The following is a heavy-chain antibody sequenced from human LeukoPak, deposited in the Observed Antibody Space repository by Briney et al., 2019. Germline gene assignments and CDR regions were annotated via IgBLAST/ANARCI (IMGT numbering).Heavy chain of an antibody. D-gene: IGHD3-3*02. J-gene: IGHJ4*02. CDR1: RFTFNSYA. CDR3: AKEDGSLLAFDY. V-gene: IGHV3-23*01. Sequence: PGGSLRLSCAASRFTFNSYAMSWVRQAPGKGLEWVSVIGGSNGITFYVGSVKGRFTISRDNSKNTLYLQMNSLRAEDTAVYYCAKEDGSLLAFDYWGQGTLVTVSS. CDR2: IGGSNGIT.